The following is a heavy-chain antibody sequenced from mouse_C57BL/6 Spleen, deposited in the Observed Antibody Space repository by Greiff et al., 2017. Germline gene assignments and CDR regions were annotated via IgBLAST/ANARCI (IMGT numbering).Heavy chain of an antibody. J-gene: IGHJ4*01. CDR1: GYTFTDYN. CDR3: AGSGGNYCYAVDY. V-gene: IGHV1-22*01. Sequence: EVKLQESGPELVKPGASVKMSCKASGYTFTDYNMHWVKQSPGKSLEWIGYINPNNGGTSYNQKFKGKATLTVNKSSSTAYVELRSLTSEDSAVYYCAGSGGNYCYAVDYWGQGTSVTVSS. CDR2: INPNNGGT. D-gene: IGHD2-1*01.